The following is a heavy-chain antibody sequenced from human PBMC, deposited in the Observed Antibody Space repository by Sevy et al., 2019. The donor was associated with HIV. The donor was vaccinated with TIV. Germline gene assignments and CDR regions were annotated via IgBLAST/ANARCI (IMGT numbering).Heavy chain of an antibody. J-gene: IGHJ3*02. Sequence: GGSLRLSCRASGFTFTHAWMSWIRQAPGKGLEWVGRIKSKAKGATIDYATPVEGRFTISRDDSKNNLYLEMNSLSSEDSAIYYCTTDGGYFTSSNCKAFDIWGQGTTVTVSS. CDR1: GFTFTHAW. CDR2: IKSKAKGATI. D-gene: IGHD2-2*01. V-gene: IGHV3-15*01. CDR3: TTDGGYFTSSNCKAFDI.